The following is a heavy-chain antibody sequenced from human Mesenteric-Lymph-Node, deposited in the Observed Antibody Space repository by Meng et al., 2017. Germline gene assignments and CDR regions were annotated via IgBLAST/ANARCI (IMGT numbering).Heavy chain of an antibody. J-gene: IGHJ4*02. CDR2: ISWDGGST. V-gene: IGHV3-43*01. CDR3: AKDSINYYYGSGSYYDY. D-gene: IGHD3-10*01. CDR1: GFTFDDYT. Sequence: GGSLRLSCAASGFTFDDYTMHWVRQAPGKGLEWVSLISWDGGSTYYADSVKGRFTISRDNSKNSLYLQMNSLRTEDTALYYCAKDSINYYYGSGSYYDYWGQGTLVTVSS.